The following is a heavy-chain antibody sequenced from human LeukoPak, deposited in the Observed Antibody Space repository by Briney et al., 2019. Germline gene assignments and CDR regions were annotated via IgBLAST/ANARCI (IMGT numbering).Heavy chain of an antibody. CDR3: ARVQYYDSSGYSAFDI. V-gene: IGHV1-18*01. Sequence: GASVKVSCKASGYTFTSYGISWVRQAPGQGLEWMGWISAYNGNTNYAQKLQGGVTMTTDTSTSTAYMELRSLRSDDTAVYYCARVQYYDSSGYSAFDIWGQGTMVTVSS. D-gene: IGHD3-22*01. J-gene: IGHJ3*02. CDR1: GYTFTSYG. CDR2: ISAYNGNT.